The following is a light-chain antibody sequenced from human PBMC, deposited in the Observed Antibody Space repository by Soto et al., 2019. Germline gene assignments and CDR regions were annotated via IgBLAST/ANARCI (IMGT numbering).Light chain of an antibody. CDR2: GAS. J-gene: IGKJ3*01. CDR1: QSVTSNF. Sequence: EIVLTQSPGTLSLSPGERATLTCRASQSVTSNFLAWYQQKPGQAPRLLMYGASSRATGIPDRFSGSGSGTDFTLTISRLEPEDFALYDFHQDGSSPLTFGPGTKVDIK. V-gene: IGKV3-20*01. CDR3: HQDGSSPLT.